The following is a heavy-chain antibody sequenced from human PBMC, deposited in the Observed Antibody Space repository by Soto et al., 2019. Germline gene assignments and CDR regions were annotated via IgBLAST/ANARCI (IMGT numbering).Heavy chain of an antibody. CDR2: ISAYNGNT. V-gene: IGHV1-18*01. Sequence: GASVKVSCKASGYTFTSYGISWVRQAPGQGLEWMGWISAYNGNTNYAQKLQGRVTMTTDTSTSTAYMELRSLRSDDTAVYYCARDGWPDIVVVPASPLDYWGQGTLVTVSS. D-gene: IGHD2-2*01. CDR1: GYTFTSYG. J-gene: IGHJ4*02. CDR3: ARDGWPDIVVVPASPLDY.